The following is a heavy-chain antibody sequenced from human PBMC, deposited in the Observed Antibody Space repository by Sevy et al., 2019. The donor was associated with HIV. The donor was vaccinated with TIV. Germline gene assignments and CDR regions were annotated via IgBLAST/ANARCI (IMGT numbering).Heavy chain of an antibody. Sequence: GGSLRLSCATSGFIFSNYAMHWVRQAPGKGLEWVAYVRNDGSNKYYADSVRDRFTISRDSPKNTLYLQMNSLRDEDTAIYYCARGRKTTEEWLEELDYYYGLDVWGQGTTVTVSS. J-gene: IGHJ6*02. CDR2: VRNDGSNK. CDR3: ARGRKTTEEWLEELDYYYGLDV. V-gene: IGHV3-30*02. D-gene: IGHD2-8*01. CDR1: GFIFSNYA.